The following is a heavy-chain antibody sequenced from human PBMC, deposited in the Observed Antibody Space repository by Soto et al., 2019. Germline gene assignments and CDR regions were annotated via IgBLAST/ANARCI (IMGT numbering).Heavy chain of an antibody. CDR2: INHSGST. Sequence: QVQLQQWGAGLLKPSETLSLTCAVYGGSFSGYYWSWIRQPPGKGLEWIGEINHSGSTNYNPSLKSRVTISVDTSKNQFSLKLSSVTVADTAVYYCARGKPLYDYIWGSYRFRNWFDPWGQGTLVTVSS. D-gene: IGHD3-16*02. J-gene: IGHJ5*02. CDR3: ARGKPLYDYIWGSYRFRNWFDP. CDR1: GGSFSGYY. V-gene: IGHV4-34*01.